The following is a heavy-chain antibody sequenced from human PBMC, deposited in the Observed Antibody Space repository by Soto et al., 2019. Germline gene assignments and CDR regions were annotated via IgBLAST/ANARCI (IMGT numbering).Heavy chain of an antibody. CDR1: GYTFTSYG. CDR2: ISAYNGNT. J-gene: IGHJ4*02. V-gene: IGHV1-18*01. CDR3: ARAYDFWSGYRNTFDY. D-gene: IGHD3-3*01. Sequence: GASVKVSCKASGYTFTSYGISWVRQAPGQGLEWMGWISAYNGNTNYAQKLQGRVTMTTDTSTSTAYMELRSLRSDDTAVYYCARAYDFWSGYRNTFDYWGQGTLVTVSS.